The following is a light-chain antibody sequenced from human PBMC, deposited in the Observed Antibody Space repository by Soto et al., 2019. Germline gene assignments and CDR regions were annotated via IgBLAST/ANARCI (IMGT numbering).Light chain of an antibody. Sequence: DIQMTQSPSSLSASVGDRVTIPCRASQNITTYLNWYQQKPGKAPKLLIYGASRLQNGVPSRFRGSGAGTDFTLTISSLQPEDFATYYCQQGYSTLTWTFGQGTKVELK. CDR3: QQGYSTLTWT. CDR2: GAS. CDR1: QNITTY. J-gene: IGKJ1*01. V-gene: IGKV1-39*01.